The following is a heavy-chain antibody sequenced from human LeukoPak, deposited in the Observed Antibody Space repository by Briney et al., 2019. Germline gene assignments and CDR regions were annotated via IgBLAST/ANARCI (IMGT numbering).Heavy chain of an antibody. J-gene: IGHJ4*02. CDR2: IWYDGSNK. Sequence: GGSLRLSCAASGFTFSSYGMHWVRQAPGKGLEWVAVIWYDGSNKYYADSVKGRFTISRDNSKNTLYLQMNSLRAEDTAVYYCAKDGIFGVVLPASYFDYWGQGTLVTVSS. CDR1: GFTFSSYG. CDR3: AKDGIFGVVLPASYFDY. D-gene: IGHD3-3*01. V-gene: IGHV3-33*06.